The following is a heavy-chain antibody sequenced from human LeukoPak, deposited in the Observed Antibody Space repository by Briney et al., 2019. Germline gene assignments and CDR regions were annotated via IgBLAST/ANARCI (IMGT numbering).Heavy chain of an antibody. CDR3: ARDADLGYCSGGSCYPFDY. V-gene: IGHV1-2*02. J-gene: IGHJ4*02. D-gene: IGHD2-15*01. Sequence: ASVKVSCKASGYTFTGYYMHWVRQAPGQGLEWMGWINPNSGGTNYAQKFQGRVTMTRDTSISTAYMELSRLRSDDTAVYYCARDADLGYCSGGSCYPFDYWGQGTLVTVSS. CDR1: GYTFTGYY. CDR2: INPNSGGT.